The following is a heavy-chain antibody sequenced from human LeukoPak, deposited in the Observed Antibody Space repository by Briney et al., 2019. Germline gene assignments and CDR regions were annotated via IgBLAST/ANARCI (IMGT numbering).Heavy chain of an antibody. J-gene: IGHJ4*02. Sequence: PSETLSLTCAVYGGSFSGYYWSWVRQPPGKGLEWIGEINHSGSTNYNPSLKSRVTISVDTSKNQFSLKLSSVTAADTAVYYCAKSGSYSYFEYWGQGTLVTVSS. D-gene: IGHD1-26*01. CDR2: INHSGST. CDR1: GGSFSGYY. CDR3: AKSGSYSYFEY. V-gene: IGHV4-34*01.